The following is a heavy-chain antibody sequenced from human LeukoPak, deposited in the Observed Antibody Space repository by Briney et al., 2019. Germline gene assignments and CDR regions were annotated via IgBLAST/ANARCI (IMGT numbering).Heavy chain of an antibody. Sequence: AASVKVSCKASGYTFTGYYMHWVRQAPGQGLEWMGWINPNSGGTNYAQKFQGRVTMTRDTSISTAYMELSRLRSDDTAVYYCARELNYCSGGSCYYYYYGMDVWGQGTTVTVSS. V-gene: IGHV1-2*02. J-gene: IGHJ6*02. D-gene: IGHD2-15*01. CDR3: ARELNYCSGGSCYYYYYGMDV. CDR2: INPNSGGT. CDR1: GYTFTGYY.